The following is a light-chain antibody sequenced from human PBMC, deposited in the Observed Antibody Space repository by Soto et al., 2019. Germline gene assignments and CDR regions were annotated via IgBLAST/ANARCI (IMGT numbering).Light chain of an antibody. Sequence: QSVLTQPASVSGSPGQSITISCTGTSGDIGSYNRVSWYQQHPGKAPKLIIYEVTDRPSGVSNRFSGSKSGNTASLTISGLQAEDEAEYYCSSYPNINTRACLFGTGLKVTVL. CDR1: SGDIGSYNR. CDR2: EVT. V-gene: IGLV2-14*01. CDR3: SSYPNINTRACL. J-gene: IGLJ1*01.